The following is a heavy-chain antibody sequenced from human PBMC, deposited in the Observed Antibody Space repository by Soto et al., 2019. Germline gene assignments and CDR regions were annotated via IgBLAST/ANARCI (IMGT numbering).Heavy chain of an antibody. V-gene: IGHV1-46*01. J-gene: IGHJ4*02. Sequence: ASVKVSCKASGYTFTSYYRHWVRQAPGQGLEWMGIIDPSGGSTSYAQKFQGRVTMTRDTSTSTVYMELSRLRSEDTAVYYCALGGIVPDGFDWNWDYWGQGTLVTVSS. CDR2: IDPSGGST. D-gene: IGHD3-9*01. CDR1: GYTFTSYY. CDR3: ALGGIVPDGFDWNWDY.